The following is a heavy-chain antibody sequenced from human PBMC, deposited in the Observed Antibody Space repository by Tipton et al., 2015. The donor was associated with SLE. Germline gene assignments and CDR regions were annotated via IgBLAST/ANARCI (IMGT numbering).Heavy chain of an antibody. CDR3: ARGPYGSGSYYPFDY. D-gene: IGHD3-10*01. Sequence: SLRLSCAASGFTFSSYEMNWVRQAPGKGLEWVSYISSSGSTIYYADSVKGRFTISRDNAKNTLYLQMNSLRAEDTAVYYCARGPYGSGSYYPFDYWGQGTLVTVSS. V-gene: IGHV3-48*03. J-gene: IGHJ4*02. CDR1: GFTFSSYE. CDR2: ISSSGSTI.